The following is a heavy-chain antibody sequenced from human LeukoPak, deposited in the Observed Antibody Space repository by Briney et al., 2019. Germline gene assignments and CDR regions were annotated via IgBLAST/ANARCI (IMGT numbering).Heavy chain of an antibody. CDR1: GFIFDTHD. J-gene: IGHJ4*02. V-gene: IGHV3-30*02. CDR3: AKPSGSGVDY. CDR2: IRSDGFHT. D-gene: IGHD1-26*01. Sequence: GGSLRLSCGASGFIFDTHDMHWVRQAPGEGLEWVAFIRSDGFHTYYADSVKGRFTITRDNSKNTLYLQMNSLRFEDMAVYYCAKPSGSGVDYWGRGTRVTVSS.